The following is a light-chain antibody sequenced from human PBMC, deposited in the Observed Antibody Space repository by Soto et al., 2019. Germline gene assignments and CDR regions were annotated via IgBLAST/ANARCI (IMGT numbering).Light chain of an antibody. CDR2: AAS. J-gene: IGKJ1*01. CDR3: LQDYNYPWA. V-gene: IGKV1-6*01. CDR1: QGIRND. Sequence: AIQMTQSPSSLSSSVGDRVTITCRASQGIRNDLGWYHQKPGKAPKLLIYAASSLQSGVPSRFSGSGSGTDFTLTISSLQPEDFATYYCLQDYNYPWAFGQGTKVEIK.